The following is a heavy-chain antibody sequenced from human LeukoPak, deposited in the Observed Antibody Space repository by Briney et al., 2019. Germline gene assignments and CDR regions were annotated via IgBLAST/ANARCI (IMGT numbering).Heavy chain of an antibody. J-gene: IGHJ4*02. CDR2: FDPEDGET. D-gene: IGHD6-19*01. Sequence: ASVKVSSKVSGYTLTELSMHWVRPAPGKGREWRGGFDPEDGETIYAQKFQGRVTMTEDTSTDTAYMELSSLRSEDTAVYYCANVRAVAGPGVYYFDYGGRGTLVTVSS. CDR3: ANVRAVAGPGVYYFDY. V-gene: IGHV1-24*01. CDR1: GYTLTELS.